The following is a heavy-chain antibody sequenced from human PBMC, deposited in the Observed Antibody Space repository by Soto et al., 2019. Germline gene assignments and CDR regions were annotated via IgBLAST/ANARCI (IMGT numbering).Heavy chain of an antibody. J-gene: IGHJ4*02. D-gene: IGHD3-22*01. Sequence: PGGSLRLSCAASGFTFSNAWMNWVRQAPGKGLEWVGRIKSKTDGGTTDYAAPVKGRFTISRDDSKSTLYLQMNSLKTEDTAVYYCTTDLCSPIYYDSSGYRDYWGQGTLVTVSS. CDR2: IKSKTDGGTT. CDR1: GFTFSNAW. V-gene: IGHV3-15*07. CDR3: TTDLCSPIYYDSSGYRDY.